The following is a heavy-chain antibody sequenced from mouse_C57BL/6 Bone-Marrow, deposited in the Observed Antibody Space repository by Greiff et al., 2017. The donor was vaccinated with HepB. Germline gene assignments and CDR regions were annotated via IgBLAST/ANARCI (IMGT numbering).Heavy chain of an antibody. J-gene: IGHJ4*01. V-gene: IGHV1-63*01. Sequence: QVQLQQSGAELVRPGTSVKMSCKASGYTFTNYWIGWAKQRPGHGLEWIGDIYPGGGYSNYNEKFKGKATLTADKSSSTAYMQFSSLTSEDSAIYYCARKGYYYYYAMDYWGQGTSVTVSS. CDR3: ARKGYYYYYAMDY. CDR2: IYPGGGYS. D-gene: IGHD1-1*01. CDR1: GYTFTNYW.